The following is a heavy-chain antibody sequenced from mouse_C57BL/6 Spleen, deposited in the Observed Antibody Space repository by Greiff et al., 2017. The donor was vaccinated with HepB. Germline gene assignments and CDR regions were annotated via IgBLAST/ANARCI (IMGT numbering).Heavy chain of an antibody. CDR3: ARLGVTTGPYAMDY. CDR1: GYAFSSSW. D-gene: IGHD2-2*01. Sequence: QVQLQQSGPELVKPGASVKISCKASGYAFSSSWMNWVKQRPGKGLEWIGRIYPGDGDTNYNGKFKGKATLTADKSSSTAYMQLSSLTSEDSAVYFCARLGVTTGPYAMDYWGQGTSVTVSS. V-gene: IGHV1-82*01. CDR2: IYPGDGDT. J-gene: IGHJ4*01.